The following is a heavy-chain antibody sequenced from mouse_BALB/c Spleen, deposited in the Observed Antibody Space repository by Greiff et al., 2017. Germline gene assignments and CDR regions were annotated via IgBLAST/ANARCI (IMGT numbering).Heavy chain of an antibody. V-gene: IGHV5-6-5*01. CDR2: ISSGGST. D-gene: IGHD1-1*01. J-gene: IGHJ2*01. Sequence: EVMLVESGGGLVKPGGSLKLSCAASGFTFSSYAMSWVRQTPEKRLEWVASISSGGSTYYPDSVKGRFTISRDNARNILYLQMSSLRSEDTAMYYCARGRYYGSSFDYWGQGTTLTVSS. CDR3: ARGRYYGSSFDY. CDR1: GFTFSSYA.